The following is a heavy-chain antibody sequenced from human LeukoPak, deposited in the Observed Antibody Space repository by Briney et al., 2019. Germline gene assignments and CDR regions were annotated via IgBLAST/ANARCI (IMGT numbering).Heavy chain of an antibody. D-gene: IGHD3-22*01. CDR2: ISGRGGST. V-gene: IGHV3-23*01. CDR3: AKDWGAYYDSSGFYSGDFDY. Sequence: QPGGSLRLSCAASGFSFSSYAMSWVRQAPAKGLECVSGISGRGGSTYYADSVKGRFTISRDNSKNSLYLQMNSLRTEDTALYYCAKDWGAYYDSSGFYSGDFDYWGQGTLVTVSS. J-gene: IGHJ4*02. CDR1: GFSFSSYA.